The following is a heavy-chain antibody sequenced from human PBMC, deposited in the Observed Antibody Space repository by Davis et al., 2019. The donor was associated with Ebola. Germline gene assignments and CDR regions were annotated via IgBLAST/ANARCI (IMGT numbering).Heavy chain of an antibody. CDR3: ARDSSSWQSFDY. D-gene: IGHD6-13*01. J-gene: IGHJ4*02. CDR2: IYTSGST. V-gene: IGHV4-4*07. CDR1: GYSISSGYY. Sequence: PSETLSLTCAVSGYSISSGYYWSWIRQPAGKGLEWIGRIYTSGSTNYNPSLKSRVTMSVDTSKNQFSLKLSSVTAADTAVYYCARDSSSWQSFDYWGQGTLVTVSS.